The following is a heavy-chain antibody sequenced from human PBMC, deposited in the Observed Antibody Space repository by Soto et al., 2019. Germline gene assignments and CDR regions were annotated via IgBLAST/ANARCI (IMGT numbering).Heavy chain of an antibody. Sequence: PGWSLRLSCAASGFTFSSYGMHWVRQAPGKGLEWGAVIWYDGSNKYYADSVKGRFTISRDNSKNTLYLQMNSLRAEDTAVYYCARDGVVTATNTYYFDYWGQGTLVTVSS. J-gene: IGHJ4*02. CDR2: IWYDGSNK. CDR1: GFTFSSYG. CDR3: ARDGVVTATNTYYFDY. D-gene: IGHD2-21*02. V-gene: IGHV3-33*01.